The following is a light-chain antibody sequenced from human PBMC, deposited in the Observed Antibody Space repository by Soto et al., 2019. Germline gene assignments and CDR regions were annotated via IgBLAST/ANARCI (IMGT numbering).Light chain of an antibody. CDR1: QSISRG. CDR2: DAS. V-gene: IGKV1-5*01. Sequence: IQMTQSPSTLSSSVGDRVTITCRASQSISRGLAWYQQKPGTAPNLLIYDASTLESGVPSRLSGSGSGTEFTLTISCMHPDDFATYYCQHYSSVWAFGQGTKVDIK. J-gene: IGKJ1*01. CDR3: QHYSSVWA.